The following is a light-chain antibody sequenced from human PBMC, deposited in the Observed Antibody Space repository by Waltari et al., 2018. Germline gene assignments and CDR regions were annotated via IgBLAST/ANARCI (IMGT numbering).Light chain of an antibody. Sequence: QSALTQPASVSGSPGQSITISCTGTSSDVGGYNYVSWYQKYPGKAPKLIIYYVSKWASGVSNRFSGSKSSNTASLTISGLQAEDEADYYCCSYAGSRIHVLFGGGTKLTVL. CDR1: SSDVGGYNY. CDR2: YVS. J-gene: IGLJ2*01. V-gene: IGLV2-23*02. CDR3: CSYAGSRIHVL.